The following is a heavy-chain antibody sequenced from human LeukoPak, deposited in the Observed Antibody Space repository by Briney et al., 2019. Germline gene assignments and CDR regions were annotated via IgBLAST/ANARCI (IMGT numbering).Heavy chain of an antibody. D-gene: IGHD4-17*01. V-gene: IGHV3-23*01. Sequence: GGSLRLSCAASGFTFSSYAMSWVRQAPGKGLEWVSAISGSGGSTYYADSVKGRFTISRDNSKNTLYLQMNSLRAEDTAVYYCAKDLDYGDYVRTPGCFDYWGQGTLVTVSS. CDR3: AKDLDYGDYVRTPGCFDY. CDR2: ISGSGGST. CDR1: GFTFSSYA. J-gene: IGHJ4*02.